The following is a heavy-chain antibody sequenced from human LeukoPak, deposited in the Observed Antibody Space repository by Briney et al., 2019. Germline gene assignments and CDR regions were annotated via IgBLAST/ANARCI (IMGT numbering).Heavy chain of an antibody. D-gene: IGHD3-22*01. Sequence: GGSLRLSCAASGFTFSSYWMTWVRQAPGKGLEWVANIKQDGSEKYYVDSVKGRFTISRDNAKNSLYLQMNSLRAEDTAVYYCARTVITWEFDYWGQGTLVTVSS. J-gene: IGHJ4*02. CDR3: ARTVITWEFDY. CDR2: IKQDGSEK. CDR1: GFTFSSYW. V-gene: IGHV3-7*01.